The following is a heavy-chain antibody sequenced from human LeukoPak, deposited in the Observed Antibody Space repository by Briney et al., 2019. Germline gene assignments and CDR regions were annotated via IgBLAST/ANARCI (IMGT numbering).Heavy chain of an antibody. Sequence: GASVKVSCKASGYTFTSYGISWVRQAPGQGLGWMGWISAYNGNTNYAQKLQGRVTMTTDTSTSTAYMELRSLRSDDTAVYYCARDLMHCSSTSCYRAYNWFDPWGQGTLVTVSS. CDR3: ARDLMHCSSTSCYRAYNWFDP. J-gene: IGHJ5*02. V-gene: IGHV1-18*01. CDR2: ISAYNGNT. CDR1: GYTFTSYG. D-gene: IGHD2-2*02.